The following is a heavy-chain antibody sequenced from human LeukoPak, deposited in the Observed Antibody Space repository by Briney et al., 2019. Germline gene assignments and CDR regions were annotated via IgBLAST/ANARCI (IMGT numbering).Heavy chain of an antibody. CDR2: IYTGGTT. CDR1: GFTVSSNY. Sequence: GGSLRLSCAASGFTVSSNYMSWVRQAPGTGLEWVSVIYTGGTTYYADSVKGRFTISSDNSKNTVHLQMNSLRADDTAVYYCARMQGFCTGSSCYPRAFDIWGQGTMVSVSS. D-gene: IGHD2-2*01. CDR3: ARMQGFCTGSSCYPRAFDI. J-gene: IGHJ3*02. V-gene: IGHV3-53*01.